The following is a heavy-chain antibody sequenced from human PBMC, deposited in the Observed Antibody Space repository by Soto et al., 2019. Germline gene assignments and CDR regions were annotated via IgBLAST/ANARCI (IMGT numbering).Heavy chain of an antibody. CDR2: IIPIFGTA. Sequence: SVKVSCKASGGTFSSYAISWVRQAPGQGLEWMGGIIPIFGTANYAQKFQGRVTITADESTSTAYMELSSLRSEDTAVYYCASQATVTKYYYYYDMDVWGQGTTVTVSS. V-gene: IGHV1-69*13. CDR1: GGTFSSYA. D-gene: IGHD4-17*01. J-gene: IGHJ6*02. CDR3: ASQATVTKYYYYYDMDV.